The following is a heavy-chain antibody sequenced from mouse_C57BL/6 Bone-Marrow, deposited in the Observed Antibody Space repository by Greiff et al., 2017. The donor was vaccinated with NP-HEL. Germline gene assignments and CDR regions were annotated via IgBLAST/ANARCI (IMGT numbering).Heavy chain of an antibody. J-gene: IGHJ4*01. Sequence: EVQLPASGGGLVQPGGSLKLSCAASGFTFSDSGLAWVRQAPRKGPEWVAFLRNLAYSIYYADTVTGRFTISRENAKNTLYLEMSSLRSEDTAMYYCARHGSHYYAMDYWGQGTSVTVSS. CDR1: GFTFSDSG. CDR3: ARHGSHYYAMDY. CDR2: LRNLAYSI. D-gene: IGHD1-1*01. V-gene: IGHV5-15*01.